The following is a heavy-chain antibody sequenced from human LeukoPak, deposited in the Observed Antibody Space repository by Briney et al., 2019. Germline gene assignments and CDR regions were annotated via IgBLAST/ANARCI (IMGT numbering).Heavy chain of an antibody. Sequence: PGGSLRLSCAASGFTFSSYSMNWVRQAPGKGLEWVSVIYSGGSTYYADSVKGRFTISRDNSKNTLYLQMNSLRAEDTAVYYCARVVPDRAMVFDYWGQGTLVTVSS. CDR3: ARVVPDRAMVFDY. CDR2: IYSGGST. D-gene: IGHD5-18*01. V-gene: IGHV3-66*01. CDR1: GFTFSSYS. J-gene: IGHJ4*02.